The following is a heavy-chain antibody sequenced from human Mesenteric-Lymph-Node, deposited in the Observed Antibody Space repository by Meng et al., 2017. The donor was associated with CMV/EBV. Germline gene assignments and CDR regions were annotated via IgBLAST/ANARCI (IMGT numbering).Heavy chain of an antibody. Sequence: QVQLVQSGAEVKKPGASVRVSCKASGYTFIDYYINWVRQAPGQGLEWMGRINPKTGGRSYAQNFQGRVTLTRDTSANTAYMELSSLRSDDTAVYYCARDNVNPEGFDPWGQGTLVTVSS. D-gene: IGHD2/OR15-2a*01. J-gene: IGHJ5*02. CDR2: INPKTGGR. CDR1: GYTFIDYY. V-gene: IGHV1-2*06. CDR3: ARDNVNPEGFDP.